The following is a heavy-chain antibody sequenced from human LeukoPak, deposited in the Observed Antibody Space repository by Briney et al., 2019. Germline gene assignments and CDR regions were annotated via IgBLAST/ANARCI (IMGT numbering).Heavy chain of an antibody. Sequence: PSETLSLTCTVSGGSISSSSYYWGWIRQPPGKGLEWIGSIYHSGSTYYNPSLKSRVTISVDTSKNQFSLKLTSVTAADTAVYYCARVADPWGQGTLVTVSS. CDR3: ARVADP. V-gene: IGHV4-39*07. CDR2: IYHSGST. CDR1: GGSISSSSYY. J-gene: IGHJ5*02.